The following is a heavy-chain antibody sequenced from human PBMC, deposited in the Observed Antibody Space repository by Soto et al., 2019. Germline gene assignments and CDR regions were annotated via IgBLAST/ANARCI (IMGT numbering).Heavy chain of an antibody. CDR3: TTGVDIVATTPFDY. CDR1: GFTFSNAW. Sequence: EVQLLESGGGLVQPGGSLRLSCAASGFTFSNAWMSWVRQAPGKGLEWVGRIKSKTDGGTTDYAAPVKGRFTISRDDSKNTLYLQMNSLKTEDTAVYYCTTGVDIVATTPFDYWGQGTLVTVSS. V-gene: IGHV3-15*01. CDR2: IKSKTDGGTT. J-gene: IGHJ4*02. D-gene: IGHD5-12*01.